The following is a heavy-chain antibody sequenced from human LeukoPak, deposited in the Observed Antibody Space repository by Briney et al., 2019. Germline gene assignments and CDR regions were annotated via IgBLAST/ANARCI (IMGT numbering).Heavy chain of an antibody. CDR3: ERSYASGSYRY. CDR2: IYSGGST. V-gene: IGHV4-61*01. D-gene: IGHD3-10*01. CDR1: GGSVSSGSYY. J-gene: IGHJ4*02. Sequence: SETLSLTCTVSGGSVSSGSYYWSWIRQPPGKGLEWIGFIYSGGSTNYNHSPKSRVTISVDASKTQYTLKLSSVTAADTAVYYGERSYASGSYRYWGQGTLVNVSS.